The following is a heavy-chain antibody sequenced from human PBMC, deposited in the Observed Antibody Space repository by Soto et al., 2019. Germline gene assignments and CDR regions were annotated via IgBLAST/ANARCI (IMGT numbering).Heavy chain of an antibody. CDR3: ARGQGYCSGGSCYYFDY. CDR1: GGSFSGYY. CDR2: INHSGST. D-gene: IGHD2-15*01. J-gene: IGHJ4*02. V-gene: IGHV4-34*01. Sequence: QVQLQQWGAGLLKPSETLSLTCAVYGGSFSGYYWSWIRQPPGKGLEWIGEINHSGSTNYDPSLKSRVTISVDKSKNQFSLKLSSVTAADTAVYYCARGQGYCSGGSCYYFDYWGQGTLVTVSS.